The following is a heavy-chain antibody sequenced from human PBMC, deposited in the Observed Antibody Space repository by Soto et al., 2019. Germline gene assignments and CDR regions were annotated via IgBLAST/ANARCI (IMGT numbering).Heavy chain of an antibody. CDR3: AKDPRSVVERSVYGMDV. Sequence: EVQVLESGGGLVQSGWSLRLSCAASGFTFSTYGMSWVRQAPGEGLEWVSAISGSGGSTYYADSVTGRFTISRDNSKNTLYLQMNSLRAEDTAVYYCAKDPRSVVERSVYGMDVWGQGTTVTVSS. CDR1: GFTFSTYG. CDR2: ISGSGGST. D-gene: IGHD2-21*01. V-gene: IGHV3-23*01. J-gene: IGHJ6*02.